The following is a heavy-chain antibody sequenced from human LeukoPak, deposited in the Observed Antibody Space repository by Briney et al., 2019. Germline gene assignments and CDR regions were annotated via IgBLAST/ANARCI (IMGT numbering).Heavy chain of an antibody. Sequence: GGSLRLSCAASGFTFSSYGMNWVRQAPGTGLQWVSYISSGRPTINYADSVRGRFTVSRDNAKRTLYLQMNNLRVEGTAVYYCARGGAARPDYWGQGTLVTVSS. CDR2: ISSGRPTI. D-gene: IGHD6-6*01. CDR3: ARGGAARPDY. J-gene: IGHJ4*02. V-gene: IGHV3-48*04. CDR1: GFTFSSYG.